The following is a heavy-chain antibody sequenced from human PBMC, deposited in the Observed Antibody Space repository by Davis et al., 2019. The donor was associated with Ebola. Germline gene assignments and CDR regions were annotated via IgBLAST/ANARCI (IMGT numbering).Heavy chain of an antibody. J-gene: IGHJ4*02. D-gene: IGHD1-26*01. CDR2: ISYDGSNK. CDR1: GFTFSSYG. Sequence: GESLKISCAASGFTFSSYGMHWVRQAPGKGLEWVAVISYDGSNKYYADSVKGRFTISRDDARNSLYLQMNSLRAEDTALYYCARDGGSSSLDYFDYWGQGTLVTVSS. V-gene: IGHV3-30*03. CDR3: ARDGGSSSLDYFDY.